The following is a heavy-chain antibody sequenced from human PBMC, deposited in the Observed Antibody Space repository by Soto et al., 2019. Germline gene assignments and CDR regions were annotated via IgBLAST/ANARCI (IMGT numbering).Heavy chain of an antibody. D-gene: IGHD2-8*01. CDR2: ISAYNGDT. Sequence: GASVKVSCKASGYTFTRYGYAWGGQAPGQGLEWMGWISAYNGDTNYAQKFQDRVTLTTDTSTTTAHMELRNLGSDDTAVYYCARSGAYCTSITCLFDSFWGLGTLVTVSS. J-gene: IGHJ4*02. CDR1: GYTFTRYG. V-gene: IGHV1-18*01. CDR3: ARSGAYCTSITCLFDSF.